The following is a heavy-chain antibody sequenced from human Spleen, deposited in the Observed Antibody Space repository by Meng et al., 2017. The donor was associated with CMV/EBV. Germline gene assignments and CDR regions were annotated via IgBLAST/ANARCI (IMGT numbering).Heavy chain of an antibody. CDR2: MNANSGNT. CDR3: ARGEEGISSWFDP. D-gene: IGHD6-6*01. J-gene: IGHJ5*02. V-gene: IGHV1-8*03. CDR1: GGTFSSYA. Sequence: ASVKVSCKASGGTFSSYAISWVRQAPGQGLEWMGWMNANSGNTGYAQKFQDRVTFTRNTSISTAYMELSSLTSEDTAVYYCARGEEGISSWFDPWGQGTLVTVSS.